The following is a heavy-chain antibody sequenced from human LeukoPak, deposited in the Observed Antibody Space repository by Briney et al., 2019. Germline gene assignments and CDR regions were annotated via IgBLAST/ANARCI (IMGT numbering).Heavy chain of an antibody. Sequence: PSETLSLTCAVYGGSFSGYYWSWIRQPPGKGLEWIGEINHSGSTNYNPSLKSRVTISVDTSKNQFSLKLSSVTAADTAVYYCATGAGDFDHWGQGILVTVSS. CDR3: ATGAGDFDH. J-gene: IGHJ4*02. D-gene: IGHD1-14*01. CDR2: INHSGST. V-gene: IGHV4-34*01. CDR1: GGSFSGYY.